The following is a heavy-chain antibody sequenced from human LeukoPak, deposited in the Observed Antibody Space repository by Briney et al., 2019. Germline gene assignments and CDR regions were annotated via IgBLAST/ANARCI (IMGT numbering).Heavy chain of an antibody. CDR2: IKQDGIEK. CDR1: GFTLSNHW. V-gene: IGHV3-7*01. J-gene: IGHJ6*03. Sequence: GGSLRLSCAASGFTLSNHWMIWVRQAPGKGLECVANIKQDGIEKYYLDSVKGRFTISRDNAKNSVYLQMNSLRVEDTAVYYCARQGYFYYYMDVWGKGTTVTVSS. CDR3: ARQGYFYYYMDV.